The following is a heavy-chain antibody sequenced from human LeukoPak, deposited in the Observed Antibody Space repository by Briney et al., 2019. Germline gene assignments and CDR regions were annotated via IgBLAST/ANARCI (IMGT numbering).Heavy chain of an antibody. V-gene: IGHV3-30*03. CDR3: ATSSDSSGND. Sequence: GGSLRLSCAASGFTFSSHGMHWVRQAPGKGLEWVAVISYDGSNKYYADSVKGRFTISRDNAKSSLYLQMNTLRAEDTAVYYCATSSDSSGNDWGQGTLVTVSS. D-gene: IGHD3-22*01. CDR1: GFTFSSHG. CDR2: ISYDGSNK. J-gene: IGHJ4*02.